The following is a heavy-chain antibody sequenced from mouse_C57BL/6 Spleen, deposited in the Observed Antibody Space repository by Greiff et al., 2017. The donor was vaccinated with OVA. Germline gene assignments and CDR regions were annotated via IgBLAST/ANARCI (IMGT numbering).Heavy chain of an antibody. CDR3: ARQAYYSNPGAMDY. CDR2: IWSDGST. CDR1: GFSLTSYG. Sequence: VQGVESGPGLVAPSQSLSITCTVSGFSLTSYGVHWVRQPPGKGLEWLVVIWSDGSTTYNSALKSRLSISKDNSKSQVFLKMNSLQTDDTAMDYCARQAYYSNPGAMDYWGQGTSVTVSS. D-gene: IGHD2-5*01. J-gene: IGHJ4*01. V-gene: IGHV2-6-1*01.